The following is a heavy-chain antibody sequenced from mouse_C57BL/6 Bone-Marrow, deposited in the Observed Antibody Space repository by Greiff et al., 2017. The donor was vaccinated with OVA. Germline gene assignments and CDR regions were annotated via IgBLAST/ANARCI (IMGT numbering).Heavy chain of an antibody. D-gene: IGHD2-4*01. CDR3: VCVLIYYDYDADGGFDY. CDR2: INPSSGYT. J-gene: IGHJ2*01. Sequence: QVQLQQSGAELAKPGASVKLSCKASGYTFTSYWMHWVKQRPGQGLEWIGYINPSSGYTKYNQKFKDKATLTADKSSSTAYMQLSSLTYEDSAVYYCVCVLIYYDYDADGGFDYWGQGTTLTVSS. V-gene: IGHV1-7*01. CDR1: GYTFTSYW.